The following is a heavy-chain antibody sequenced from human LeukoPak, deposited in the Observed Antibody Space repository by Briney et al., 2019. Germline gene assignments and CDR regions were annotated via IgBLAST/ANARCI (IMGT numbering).Heavy chain of an antibody. CDR1: GFIFSNYA. V-gene: IGHV3-23*01. CDR3: AKDRTGEKSISGNY. D-gene: IGHD2-21*01. J-gene: IGHJ4*02. Sequence: GGSLRLSCAASGFIFSNYAMSWVRQAPGKGLEWVSTISNGGGSTYYADSVKGRFTISRDNSKNTLYLQMNSPRAEDTAVYYCAKDRTGEKSISGNYCGQGILVTVSS. CDR2: ISNGGGST.